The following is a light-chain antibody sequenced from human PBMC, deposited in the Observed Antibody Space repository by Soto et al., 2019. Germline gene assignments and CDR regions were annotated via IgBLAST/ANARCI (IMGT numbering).Light chain of an antibody. V-gene: IGLV2-14*03. CDR3: CSDTSSSTHV. J-gene: IGLJ1*01. CDR1: SSDVGGYNF. Sequence: ALTQPASVSGSPGQSITISCTGTSSDVGGYNFVSWYQHHPGKVPKLMIFDVNRRPSGVSDRFSGSKSGNTASLTISGLQAEDEGDYYCCSDTSSSTHVFGSGTKVTVL. CDR2: DVN.